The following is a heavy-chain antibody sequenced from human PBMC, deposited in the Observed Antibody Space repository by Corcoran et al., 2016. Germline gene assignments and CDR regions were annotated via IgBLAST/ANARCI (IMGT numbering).Heavy chain of an antibody. CDR2: INPSGGST. V-gene: IGHV1-46*01. J-gene: IGHJ6*02. CDR3: AKDGRDGSGDYGMDV. D-gene: IGHD3-10*01. Sequence: QVQLVQSGAEVKKPGASVKVSCKASGYTFTSYYMHWVRQAPGQGLEWMGIINPSGGSTSYAQKFQGRVTMTRDTSTSTVYMELSSLRSEDTAMYYCAKDGRDGSGDYGMDVWGQGTTVTVSS. CDR1: GYTFTSYY.